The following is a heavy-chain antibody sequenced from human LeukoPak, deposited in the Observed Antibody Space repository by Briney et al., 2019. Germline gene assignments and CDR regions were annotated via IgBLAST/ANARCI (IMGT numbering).Heavy chain of an antibody. D-gene: IGHD2-2*01. Sequence: GGSLRLSCAASGFTVSSNYMSWVRQAPGKGLEWVSVIYSGGSTYYADSVKGRFTISRDNSKNTLYLQMSSLRAEDTAVYYCARGGSDCSSTSCSPGFDYWGQGTLVTVSS. V-gene: IGHV3-66*02. CDR2: IYSGGST. J-gene: IGHJ4*02. CDR1: GFTVSSNY. CDR3: ARGGSDCSSTSCSPGFDY.